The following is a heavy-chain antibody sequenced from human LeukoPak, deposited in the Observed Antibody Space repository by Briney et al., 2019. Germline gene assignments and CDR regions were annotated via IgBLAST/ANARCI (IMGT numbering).Heavy chain of an antibody. J-gene: IGHJ4*02. CDR3: AKDFMNWFGEPQKKSALDY. Sequence: PGGSLRLSCAASGFTFSSYEMNWVRQAPGKGLEWVSYISSSGSTIYYADSVKGRFTISRDNSKNTLYLQMNSLRAEDTAVYYCAKDFMNWFGEPQKKSALDYWGQGTLVTVSS. V-gene: IGHV3-48*03. CDR2: ISSSGSTI. CDR1: GFTFSSYE. D-gene: IGHD3-10*01.